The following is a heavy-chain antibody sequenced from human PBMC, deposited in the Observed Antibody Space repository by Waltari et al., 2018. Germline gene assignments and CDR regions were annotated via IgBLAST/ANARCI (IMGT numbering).Heavy chain of an antibody. V-gene: IGHV3-53*01. CDR3: ARDLNGYDRRADSD. J-gene: IGHJ4*02. D-gene: IGHD5-12*01. Sequence: EVQLVESGGGLIQPGGSLSLSCAASGFTASNHSISLVRQAPGKGLEWISVSYSGGSKYYEDSVKGRFTISRDNSKNTLYLQMNSLRAEDTAVYYCARDLNGYDRRADSDWGQGTLVTVSS. CDR2: SYSGGSK. CDR1: GFTASNHS.